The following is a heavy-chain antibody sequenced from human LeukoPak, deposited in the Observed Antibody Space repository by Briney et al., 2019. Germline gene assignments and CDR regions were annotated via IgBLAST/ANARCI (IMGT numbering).Heavy chain of an antibody. CDR3: ARGPPITMVRGGQWYYYMDV. D-gene: IGHD3-10*01. Sequence: ASVKVSCKASGYTFTSYYIHWVRQAPGQGLEWMGLINPSGGSTNYAQKFQGRVTMTRDTSTSTVYMELSSLRSEDTAVYYCARGPPITMVRGGQWYYYMDVWGKGTTVTISS. CDR1: GYTFTSYY. CDR2: INPSGGST. V-gene: IGHV1-46*01. J-gene: IGHJ6*03.